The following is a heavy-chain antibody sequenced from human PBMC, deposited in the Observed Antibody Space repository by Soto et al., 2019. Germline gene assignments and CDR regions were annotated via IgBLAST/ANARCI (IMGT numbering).Heavy chain of an antibody. J-gene: IGHJ6*02. Sequence: QVQLVESGGGVVQPGRSLRLSCAASGFTFSSYGIHWVRQAPGKGLEWVAVISNDGGNKYYADSVKGRFTISRDNSKNTLYLQMNSLRAEDTAVYYCAKESRGYSGYDYSYYYYYGMDVWGQGTTVTVSS. CDR3: AKESRGYSGYDYSYYYYYGMDV. V-gene: IGHV3-30*18. CDR1: GFTFSSYG. CDR2: ISNDGGNK. D-gene: IGHD5-12*01.